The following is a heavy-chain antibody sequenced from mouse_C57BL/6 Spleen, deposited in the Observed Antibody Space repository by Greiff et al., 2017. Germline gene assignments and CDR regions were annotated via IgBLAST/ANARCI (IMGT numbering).Heavy chain of an antibody. J-gene: IGHJ1*03. CDR3: ARHNDDSSYGYCDV. Sequence: EVHLVESGGDLVKPGGSLKLSCAASGFTFSSYGMSWVRQTPDKRLEWVATISSGGSYTYYPDSVKGRFTISRDNAKNTLYLQMSSLKSEDTAMYYCARHNDDSSYGYCDVWGTGTSVTVSS. V-gene: IGHV5-6*01. CDR1: GFTFSSYG. CDR2: ISSGGSYT. D-gene: IGHD1-1*01.